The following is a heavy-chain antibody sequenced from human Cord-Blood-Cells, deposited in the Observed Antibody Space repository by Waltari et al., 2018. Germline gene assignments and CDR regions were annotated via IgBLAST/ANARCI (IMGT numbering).Heavy chain of an antibody. Sequence: QVQLVESGGGVVQPGRSLSLSCAASGFTFSSNGMHWVRQAPGKGLEWVAVISYDGSNKYYADSVKGRFTISRDNSKNTLYLQMNSLRAEDTAVYYCAKDKNWNLDYWGQGTLVTVSS. D-gene: IGHD1-1*01. V-gene: IGHV3-30*18. CDR1: GFTFSSNG. J-gene: IGHJ4*02. CDR2: ISYDGSNK. CDR3: AKDKNWNLDY.